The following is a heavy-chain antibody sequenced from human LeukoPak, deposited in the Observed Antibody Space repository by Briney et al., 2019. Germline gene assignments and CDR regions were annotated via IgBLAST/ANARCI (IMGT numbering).Heavy chain of an antibody. CDR3: ARARPAWIRYCSSTSCRRPDYYMDV. V-gene: IGHV4-34*01. D-gene: IGHD2-2*01. CDR1: GGSFSGCY. Sequence: PSETLSLTCAVYGGSFSGCYWSWIRQPPGKGLEWIGEINHSGSTNYNPSLKSRVTISVDTSKNQFSLKLSSVTAADTAVYYCARARPAWIRYCSSTSCRRPDYYMDVWGKGTTVTVSS. J-gene: IGHJ6*03. CDR2: INHSGST.